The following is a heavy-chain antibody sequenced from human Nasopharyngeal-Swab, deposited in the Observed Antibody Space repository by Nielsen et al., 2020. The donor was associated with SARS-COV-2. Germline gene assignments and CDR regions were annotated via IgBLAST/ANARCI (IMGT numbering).Heavy chain of an antibody. CDR2: ISSSSSYI. D-gene: IGHD3-10*01. CDR1: GFTFSSYS. J-gene: IGHJ6*03. V-gene: IGHV3-21*01. Sequence: GESLKISCAASGFTFSSYSMNWVRQAPGKGLEWVSSISSSSSYIYYADSVKGRFTISRDNAKNSLYLQMNSLRAEDTAVYYCARDFGAMVRGVTDYYYYMDVWGKGTTVTVSS. CDR3: ARDFGAMVRGVTDYYYYMDV.